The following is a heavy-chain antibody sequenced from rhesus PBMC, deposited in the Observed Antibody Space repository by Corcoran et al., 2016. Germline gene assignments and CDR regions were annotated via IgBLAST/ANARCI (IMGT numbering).Heavy chain of an antibody. CDR2: ICHASSYI. J-gene: IGHJ1*01. CDR3: TSGVGPEYFEF. Sequence: EVQLVESGGGLVQPGGSLRLSCAASGFTFSDYYMSWVRQAPGKGLEWVSSICHASSYIYYADSVKGRFTIARDNAKNSLSLQMNSLKTEDTAVYYCTSGVGPEYFEFWGQGALVTVSS. D-gene: IGHD2-15*01. CDR1: GFTFSDYY. V-gene: IGHV3-136*01.